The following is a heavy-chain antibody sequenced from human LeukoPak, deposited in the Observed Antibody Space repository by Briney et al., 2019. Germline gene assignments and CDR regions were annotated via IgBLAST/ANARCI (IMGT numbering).Heavy chain of an antibody. J-gene: IGHJ4*02. Sequence: PGRSLRLSCAASGFTFTSYAMHWVRQAPGQRLEWMGWINAGNGNTKYSQKFQGRVTITRDTSASTAYMELSSLRSEDTAVYYCARGRTHPHTAIPYWGQGTLVTVSS. CDR2: INAGNGNT. V-gene: IGHV1-3*01. D-gene: IGHD5-18*01. CDR3: ARGRTHPHTAIPY. CDR1: GFTFTSYA.